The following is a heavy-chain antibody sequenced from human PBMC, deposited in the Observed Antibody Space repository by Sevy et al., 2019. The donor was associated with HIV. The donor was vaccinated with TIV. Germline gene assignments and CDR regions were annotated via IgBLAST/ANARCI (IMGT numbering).Heavy chain of an antibody. CDR3: TSDSKQRGLSALLDY. CDR1: GFTFSNAW. V-gene: IGHV3-15*01. CDR2: IKRKTDGVTT. D-gene: IGHD1-1*01. J-gene: IGHJ4*02. Sequence: GGSLILSCAASGFTFSNAWMSWVRQAPGKGLEWVGRIKRKTDGVTTDYAEHVKGRFTISIDDSKTKLYLQMNSLKTEDTAIYYCTSDSKQRGLSALLDYWGQGTLVTVSS.